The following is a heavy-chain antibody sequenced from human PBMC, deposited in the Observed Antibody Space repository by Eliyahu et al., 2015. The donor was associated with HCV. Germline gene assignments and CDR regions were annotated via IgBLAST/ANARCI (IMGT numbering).Heavy chain of an antibody. D-gene: IGHD6-19*01. CDR2: IHYSGST. J-gene: IGHJ5*02. CDR3: ASGGGGIAVAGTGGWFDP. V-gene: IGHV4-59*01. Sequence: QVQLQESGPGLVKPSETLSLTCTVSGXSXTXSXWGWIRQPPGKGLEWIGYIHYSGSTNYNPSLKSRVTISVDTSKNQFSLNLTSVTAANTAVYYCASGGGGIAVAGTGGWFDPWGQGTLVTVSS. CDR1: GXSXTXSX.